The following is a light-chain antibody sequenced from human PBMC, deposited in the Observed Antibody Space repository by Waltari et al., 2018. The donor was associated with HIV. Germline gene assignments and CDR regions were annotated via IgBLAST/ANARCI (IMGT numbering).Light chain of an antibody. CDR1: QSVTNNY. CDR2: DAS. CDR3: QQYVSTVYS. Sequence: EIVLTQSPGPLSFSPGERATLPCRASQSVTNNYLAWYQQRPRQAPRLLIYDASTRATGIPDRFSGTGSGTDFTLTISRLEPEDFAVYYCQQYVSTVYSFGQGTKLEIK. J-gene: IGKJ2*03. V-gene: IGKV3-20*01.